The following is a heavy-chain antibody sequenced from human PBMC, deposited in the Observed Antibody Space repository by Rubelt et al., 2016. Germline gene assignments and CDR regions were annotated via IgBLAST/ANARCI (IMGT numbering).Heavy chain of an antibody. Sequence: EVQLLESGGGLVQPGGSLRLSCAASGFTFSSYAMTWVRQAPGKGLEWVSGISPSATGTYYADSVKGRFTISRDNSKNTLFLQMNSLRAEDTAVYYCATQYVGVAFYFDDWGQGTPVTVSS. V-gene: IGHV3-23*01. D-gene: IGHD2-2*01. CDR3: ATQYVGVAFYFDD. CDR1: GFTFSSYA. J-gene: IGHJ4*02. CDR2: ISPSATGT.